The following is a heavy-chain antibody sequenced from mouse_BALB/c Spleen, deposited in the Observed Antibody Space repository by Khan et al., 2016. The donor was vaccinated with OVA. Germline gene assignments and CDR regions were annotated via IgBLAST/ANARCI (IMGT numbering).Heavy chain of an antibody. V-gene: IGHV3-2*02. CDR2: ISSTGGT. CDR3: ARSLYYGYGYALDC. J-gene: IGHJ4*01. D-gene: IGHD2-2*01. CDR1: GYSITSDYA. Sequence: EVKLLESGPGLVKPSQSLSLTCTVTGYSITSDYAWNWIRQFPGNKLEWMGYISSTGGTSYNPSLKSRISITRDTSKNQFFLQLKSVTTEDTAPSYGARSLYYGYGYALDCWGRGTSVTVSS.